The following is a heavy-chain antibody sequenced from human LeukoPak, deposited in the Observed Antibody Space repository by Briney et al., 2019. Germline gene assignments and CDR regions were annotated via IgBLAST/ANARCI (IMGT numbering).Heavy chain of an antibody. V-gene: IGHV3-73*01. J-gene: IGHJ6*04. CDR1: GLPFSFSA. CDR3: THPAYYYNVDV. CDR2: IKTKADNYAT. D-gene: IGHD6-25*01. Sequence: GGSLRLSCSASGLPFSFSAIHWVRPASGKGLEWVGRIKTKADNYATAYAASVKGRFTISRDDSTNTAYLQMNSLKTEDTAVYYCTHPAYYYNVDVWGKGTTVTVSS.